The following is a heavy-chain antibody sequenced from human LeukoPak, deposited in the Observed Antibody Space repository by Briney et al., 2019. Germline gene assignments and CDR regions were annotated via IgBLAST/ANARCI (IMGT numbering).Heavy chain of an antibody. CDR2: IYYSGST. J-gene: IGHJ4*02. CDR3: ARQDPFEGLWYYDSSGYGFDY. V-gene: IGHV4-39*01. Sequence: SETLSLTCTVSGGSISSSSYYWGWIRQPPGKGLEWIGSIYYSGSTYYNPSLKSRVTISVDTSKNQFSLKLSSVTAAGTAVYYCARQDPFEGLWYYDSSGYGFDYWGQGTLVTVSS. D-gene: IGHD3-22*01. CDR1: GGSISSSSYY.